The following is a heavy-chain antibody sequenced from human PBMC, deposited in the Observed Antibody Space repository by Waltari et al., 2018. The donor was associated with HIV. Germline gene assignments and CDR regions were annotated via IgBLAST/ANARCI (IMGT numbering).Heavy chain of an antibody. J-gene: IGHJ5*02. D-gene: IGHD3-22*01. CDR3: ARDKSDDSSGWGFDP. CDR2: IYHSGST. CDR1: GGSISSSNW. V-gene: IGHV4-4*02. Sequence: QVQLQESGPGLVKPSGTLSLTGAVSGGSISSSNWWRGVRQPPGKGLEWIGEIYHSGSTNYNPSLKSLVTISVDKSKNQFSLKLSSVTAADTAVYYCARDKSDDSSGWGFDPWGQGTLVTVSS.